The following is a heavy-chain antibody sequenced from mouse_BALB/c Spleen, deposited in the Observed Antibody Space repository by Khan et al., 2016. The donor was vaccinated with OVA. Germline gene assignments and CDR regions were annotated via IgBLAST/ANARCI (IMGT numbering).Heavy chain of an antibody. Sequence: QVQLQQSGAELARPGASVKLSCKASGYTFTDDYINWVKQRTGQGLEWIGEISPGSGDTYYNEQFKGKATLTADQSSSTVYMQLSSLTAEASAVYFCARRNDFGYTLAYWGQGTRVTVSA. CDR2: ISPGSGDT. V-gene: IGHV1-77*01. D-gene: IGHD1-2*01. CDR1: GYTFTDDY. J-gene: IGHJ3*01. CDR3: ARRNDFGYTLAY.